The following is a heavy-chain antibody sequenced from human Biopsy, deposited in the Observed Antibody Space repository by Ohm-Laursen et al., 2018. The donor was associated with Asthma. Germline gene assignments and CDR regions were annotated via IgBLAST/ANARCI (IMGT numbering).Heavy chain of an antibody. CDR3: ARDMNRDGWYFDY. CDR2: ISYDGSSI. J-gene: IGHJ4*02. Sequence: SSLRLSCAASRFTYETHWVRQAPGKGLEWVAVISYDGSSIYYADSVKGRFTISRDNSKNTLYLQMNSLRGDDTAVYYCARDMNRDGWYFDYWGQGTLVTVSS. D-gene: IGHD5-24*01. CDR1: RFTYE. V-gene: IGHV3-30*04.